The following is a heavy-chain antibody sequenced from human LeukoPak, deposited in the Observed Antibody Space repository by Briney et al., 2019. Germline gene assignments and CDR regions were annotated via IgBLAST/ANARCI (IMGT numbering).Heavy chain of an antibody. J-gene: IGHJ6*03. Sequence: PSQTLSLTCTVSGGSISSGSYYWSWIRQPAGKGLEWIGRIYTSGSTTYNPSLKSRVTISVDTSKNQFSLKLSSVTAADTAVYYCARDMGSGAYYYYYYMDVWGKGTTVTVSS. V-gene: IGHV4-61*02. CDR1: GGSISSGSYY. CDR3: ARDMGSGAYYYYYYMDV. D-gene: IGHD3-10*01. CDR2: IYTSGST.